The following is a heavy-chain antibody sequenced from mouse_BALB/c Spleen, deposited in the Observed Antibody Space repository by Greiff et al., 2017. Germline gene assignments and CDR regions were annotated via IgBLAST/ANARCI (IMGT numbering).Heavy chain of an antibody. D-gene: IGHD2-14*01. Sequence: EVKLMESGGGLVQPGGSRKLSCAASGFTFSSFGMHWVRQAPEKGLEWVAYISSGSSTIYYADTVKGRFTISRDNPKNTLFLQMTSLRSEDTAMYYCARGDRYDDAMDYWGQGTSVTVSS. J-gene: IGHJ4*01. CDR3: ARGDRYDDAMDY. CDR1: GFTFSSFG. CDR2: ISSGSSTI. V-gene: IGHV5-17*02.